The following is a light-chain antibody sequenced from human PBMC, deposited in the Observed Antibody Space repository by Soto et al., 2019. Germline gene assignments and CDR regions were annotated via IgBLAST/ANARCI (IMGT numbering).Light chain of an antibody. Sequence: QSALTQPASVSGSPGQSITISCTGTISDVGSYNLVSWYQQYPGKAPKLMIYEVSKRPSGVSNRFSGSKSGYTASLTVSGLQAEDEADYYCCSYAGSSTWVFGGGTKVTVL. V-gene: IGLV2-23*02. J-gene: IGLJ3*02. CDR2: EVS. CDR3: CSYAGSSTWV. CDR1: ISDVGSYNL.